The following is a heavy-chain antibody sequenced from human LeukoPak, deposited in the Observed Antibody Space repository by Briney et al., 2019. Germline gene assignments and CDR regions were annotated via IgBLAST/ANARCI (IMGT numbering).Heavy chain of an antibody. CDR2: INPSSGGT. V-gene: IGHV1-2*02. J-gene: IGHJ3*02. CDR3: ARAGVWDYSDSSGYHNAAFDI. D-gene: IGHD3-22*01. Sequence: GASVKVSCKPSGYTFTGYYMHWVRQAPGQGLEWMGWINPSSGGTNYPQKFQGRVTMTRDTSLSTAYMEVGGLRSDDTAVYYCARAGVWDYSDSSGYHNAAFDIWGQGTMVTVSS. CDR1: GYTFTGYY.